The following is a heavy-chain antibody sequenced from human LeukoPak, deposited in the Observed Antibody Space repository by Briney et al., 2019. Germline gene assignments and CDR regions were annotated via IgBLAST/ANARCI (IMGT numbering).Heavy chain of an antibody. CDR2: INHSGST. D-gene: IGHD3-16*02. Sequence: PSETLSLTCAVYGGSFSGYYWSWIRQPPGKGLEWIGEINHSGSTNYNPSLKSRVTISADTSKNQSSLKLSSVTAADTAVYYCARGYDYVWGSYRLTPDPLYYFDYWGQGTLVTVSS. V-gene: IGHV4-34*01. J-gene: IGHJ4*02. CDR3: ARGYDYVWGSYRLTPDPLYYFDY. CDR1: GGSFSGYY.